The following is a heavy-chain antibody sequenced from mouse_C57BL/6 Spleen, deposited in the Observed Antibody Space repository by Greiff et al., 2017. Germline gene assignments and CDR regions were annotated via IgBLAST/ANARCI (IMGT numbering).Heavy chain of an antibody. D-gene: IGHD3-2*02. CDR2: IDPSDSYT. J-gene: IGHJ4*01. V-gene: IGHV1-50*01. CDR1: GYTFTSYW. CDR3: AREGSAQASGYAMDY. Sequence: QVQLKESGAELVKPGASVKLSCKASGYTFTSYWMQRVKQRPGQGLEWIGEIDPSDSYTNYNQKFKGKATLTVDTSSSTAYMQLSSLTSEDSAVYYCAREGSAQASGYAMDYWGQGTSVTVSS.